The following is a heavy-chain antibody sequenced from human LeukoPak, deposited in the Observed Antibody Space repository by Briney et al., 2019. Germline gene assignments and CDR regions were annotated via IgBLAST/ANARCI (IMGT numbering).Heavy chain of an antibody. D-gene: IGHD3-10*01. V-gene: IGHV3-23*01. CDR2: VLSDGGTT. J-gene: IGHJ3*02. CDR1: GFTFISKA. CDR3: AKPGPYGSGSYYKHAFDI. Sequence: GGSLRLSCVASGFTFISKAMSWVRQAPGKGLEWVSGVLSDGGTTYYADSVKGRFTISRDNSRNTLYLQMNSLRAEDTAVYYCAKPGPYGSGSYYKHAFDIWGQGTMVTVSS.